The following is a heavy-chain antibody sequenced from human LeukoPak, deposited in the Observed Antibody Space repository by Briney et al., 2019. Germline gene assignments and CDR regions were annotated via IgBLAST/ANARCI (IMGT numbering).Heavy chain of an antibody. D-gene: IGHD5-24*01. CDR1: GFTFSSYA. Sequence: GGSLRLSCAASGFTFSSYAMHWVRQAPGKGLEWVAVISYDGSNKYYADSVKGRFTISRDNAKNSLYLQMNSLRAEDTAVYYCARGRWSFDYWGQGTLVTVSS. CDR3: ARGRWSFDY. J-gene: IGHJ4*02. CDR2: ISYDGSNK. V-gene: IGHV3-30*04.